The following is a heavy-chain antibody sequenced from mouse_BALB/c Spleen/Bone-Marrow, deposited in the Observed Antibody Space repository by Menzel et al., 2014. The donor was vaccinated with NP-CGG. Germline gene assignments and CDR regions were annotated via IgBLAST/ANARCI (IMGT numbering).Heavy chain of an antibody. D-gene: IGHD1-1*01. CDR2: IRSKSNNFAT. CDR3: VRGIYYYGSNYKNSALDY. CDR1: GFTFNTFA. Sequence: EVHLVESGGGLVQPKGLLKLSCAASGFTFNTFAMNWVRQAPGKGLEWVARIRSKSNNFATYYADSVKDRFTISRDDSQSMLYLQMNNLKTEDTAMYYCVRGIYYYGSNYKNSALDYWGQGTSVTASS. V-gene: IGHV10-1*02. J-gene: IGHJ4*01.